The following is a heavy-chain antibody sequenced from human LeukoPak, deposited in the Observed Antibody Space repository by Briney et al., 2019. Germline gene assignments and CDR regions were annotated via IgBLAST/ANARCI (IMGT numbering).Heavy chain of an antibody. CDR2: IYTSGST. CDR3: ARDKGSSSGDY. CDR1: GGSLSSGSYY. D-gene: IGHD6-6*01. V-gene: IGHV4-61*02. J-gene: IGHJ4*02. Sequence: PSETLSLTCTVSGGSLSSGSYYWSWIRQPAGKGLEWIGRIYTSGSTNYNPSLKGRVTISVDTSKNQFSLKLSSVTAADTAVYYCARDKGSSSGDYWGQGTLVTVSS.